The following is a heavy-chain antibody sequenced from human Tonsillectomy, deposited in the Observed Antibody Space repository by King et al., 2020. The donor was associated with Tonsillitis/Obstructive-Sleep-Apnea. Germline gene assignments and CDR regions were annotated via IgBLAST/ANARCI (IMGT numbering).Heavy chain of an antibody. V-gene: IGHV3-30*18. Sequence: QLVQSGGGVVQPGRSLRLSCAASGFTFSSYGMHWVRQAPGKGLEWVAVISYDGSNKYCVDSVKGRFTISRDNSKNTMFLQMNSLRAEDRAVYYCAKDPWDFWSGFFDYWGQGTLVTVSS. CDR2: ISYDGSNK. J-gene: IGHJ4*02. CDR1: GFTFSSYG. CDR3: AKDPWDFWSGFFDY. D-gene: IGHD3-3*01.